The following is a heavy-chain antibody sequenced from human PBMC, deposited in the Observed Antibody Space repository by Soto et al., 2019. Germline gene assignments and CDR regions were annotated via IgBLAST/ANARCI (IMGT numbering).Heavy chain of an antibody. CDR3: VKVLSGWYSGSDY. Sequence: GGSLRLSCSASGFIFRRYVMHWVRQAPGKGLEYVSAISIDGGTTYYADSVKDRFTISRDNSKNTLYLQMSSLRAEDTAVYYCVKVLSGWYSGSDYWGQGRLVTVSS. CDR1: GFIFRRYV. D-gene: IGHD6-19*01. J-gene: IGHJ4*02. CDR2: ISIDGGTT. V-gene: IGHV3-64D*06.